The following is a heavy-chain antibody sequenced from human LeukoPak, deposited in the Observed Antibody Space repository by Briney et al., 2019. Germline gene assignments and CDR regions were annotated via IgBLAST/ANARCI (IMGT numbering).Heavy chain of an antibody. V-gene: IGHV4-59*01. Sequence: SETLSLTCTVSGGSISSYYWSWIRQPPGKGLEWIGYIYYSGSTNYNPSLKSRVTISVDTSKNQFSLKLSSVTAADTAVYYCARILKNWFDPWGQGTLVTVSS. CDR2: IYYSGST. J-gene: IGHJ5*02. CDR3: ARILKNWFDP. CDR1: GGSISSYY.